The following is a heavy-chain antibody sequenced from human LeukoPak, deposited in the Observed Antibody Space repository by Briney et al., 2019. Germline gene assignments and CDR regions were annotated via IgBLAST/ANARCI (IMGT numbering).Heavy chain of an antibody. D-gene: IGHD3-10*01. CDR1: GYTLTAYY. J-gene: IGHJ6*02. Sequence: ASVKVPCKAYGYTLTAYYIHWVRQAPGQGLEWMGWINPNSGGTNYAQKFQGRVTMISDTSISTVYMEFNRLRSDDTAVYYRAREGSQYDYGSGPSNVWGQGTTVSVSS. CDR3: AREGSQYDYGSGPSNV. CDR2: INPNSGGT. V-gene: IGHV1-2*02.